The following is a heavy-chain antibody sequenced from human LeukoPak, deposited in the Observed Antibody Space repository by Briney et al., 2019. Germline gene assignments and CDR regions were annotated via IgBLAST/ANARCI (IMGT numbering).Heavy chain of an antibody. CDR3: ARDRGYQSFDY. V-gene: IGHV3-7*04. D-gene: IGHD3-10*01. J-gene: IGHJ4*02. CDR1: GFTFSSSW. CDR2: IKPDGSEG. Sequence: GGSLRLSCAASGFTFSSSWMTWVRQAPGKGLEWVANIKPDGSEGSYVDSVKGRFTISRDNAKNSLFLQMISLRAEDTAVYYCARDRGYQSFDYWGQGALVTVSS.